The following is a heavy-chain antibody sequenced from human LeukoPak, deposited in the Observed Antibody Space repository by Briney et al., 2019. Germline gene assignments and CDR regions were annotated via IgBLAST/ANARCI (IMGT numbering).Heavy chain of an antibody. V-gene: IGHV4-59*01. J-gene: IGHJ4*02. CDR1: GSSITGYY. D-gene: IGHD1-26*01. Sequence: SETLSLTCTVSGSSITGYYWTWIRQPPGKGLEWIGYIYYSGSTNYHPSLKSRVTLSVDTSKKQFSLKLSSVTAADTAVYFCARGLLVGNTGYYFDYWGQGALVTVSS. CDR3: ARGLLVGNTGYYFDY. CDR2: IYYSGST.